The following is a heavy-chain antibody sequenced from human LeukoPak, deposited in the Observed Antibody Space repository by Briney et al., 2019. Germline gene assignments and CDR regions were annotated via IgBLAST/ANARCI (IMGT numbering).Heavy chain of an antibody. CDR2: ISHDGSNK. V-gene: IGHV3-30*03. CDR3: ARETQQRQLSNPFEI. CDR1: GFTFSSYG. Sequence: GGSLRLSCAASGFTFSSYGMHWVRQAPGKGLEWVAVISHDGSNKYYADSVKGRFTISRDNSKNTLYLQMNSLRADDTALYYCARETQQRQLSNPFEIWGQGTMVTVSS. J-gene: IGHJ3*02. D-gene: IGHD6-13*01.